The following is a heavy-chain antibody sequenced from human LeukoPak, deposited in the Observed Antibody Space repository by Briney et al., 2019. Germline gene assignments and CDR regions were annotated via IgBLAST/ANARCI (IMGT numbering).Heavy chain of an antibody. CDR2: IYYSGST. CDR1: GGSISNY. V-gene: IGHV4-59*08. J-gene: IGHJ4*02. Sequence: SETLSLTCIVSGGSISNYWSWIRQPPGKGLEWIGHIYYSGSTNYNPSLKSRVTISVDTSKKQFSLKLSSVTAADTAVYYCAKSDYYASGLDYWGQGTLVAVSS. D-gene: IGHD3-10*01. CDR3: AKSDYYASGLDY.